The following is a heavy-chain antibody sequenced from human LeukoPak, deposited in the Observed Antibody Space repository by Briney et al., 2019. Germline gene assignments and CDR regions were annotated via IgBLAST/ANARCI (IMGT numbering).Heavy chain of an antibody. V-gene: IGHV3-21*04. CDR2: ISSSSSYI. D-gene: IGHD2-2*01. J-gene: IGHJ5*02. CDR1: GFTFSSYS. CDR3: ATASTVPAATFDP. Sequence: PGGSLRLSCAASGFTFSSYSMNWVRQAPGKGLEWVSSISSSSSYIYYADSVKGRFTISRDNAKNSLYLQMNSLRAEDTAVYYCATASTVPAATFDPWGQGTLVTVSS.